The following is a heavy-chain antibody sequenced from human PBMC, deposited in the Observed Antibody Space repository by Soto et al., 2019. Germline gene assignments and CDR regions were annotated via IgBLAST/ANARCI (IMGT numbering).Heavy chain of an antibody. CDR1: GGTFSSYA. J-gene: IGHJ6*02. CDR3: ARDRIAGSKSYYGMDV. D-gene: IGHD6-13*01. CDR2: IIPIFGTE. V-gene: IGHV1-69*01. Sequence: QVQLVQSGAEVKKPGSSVRVSCKASGGTFSSYAISWVRQAPGQGLAWMGGIIPIFGTENYAQKFQGRVTITADESTSTAYMELSSLRSEDTAVYYCARDRIAGSKSYYGMDVWGQGTTVTVSS.